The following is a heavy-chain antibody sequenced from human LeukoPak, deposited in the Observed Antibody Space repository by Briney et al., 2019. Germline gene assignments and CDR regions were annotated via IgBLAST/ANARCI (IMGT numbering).Heavy chain of an antibody. CDR1: GLTFSNYA. J-gene: IGHJ3*02. CDR3: SKDPNGDYIGAFDM. D-gene: IGHD4-17*01. Sequence: GGSLRLSCAASGLTFSNYAMTWVRQAPGKGLEWVSSIIVSGSRTYYADSVKGRFTISRDNSKNTLYLQMNSLRAEDTALYYCSKDPNGDYIGAFDMWGPGTLVTVSS. V-gene: IGHV3-23*01. CDR2: IIVSGSRT.